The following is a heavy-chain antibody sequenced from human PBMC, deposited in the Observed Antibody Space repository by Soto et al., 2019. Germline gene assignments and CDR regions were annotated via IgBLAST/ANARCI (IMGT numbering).Heavy chain of an antibody. CDR3: AKSLYCTNGVCSNWFDP. CDR2: IYHSGST. CDR1: GYSISSGYY. D-gene: IGHD2-8*01. J-gene: IGHJ5*02. V-gene: IGHV4-38-2*01. Sequence: PSETLSLTCAVSGYSISSGYYWGWIRQPPGKGLEWIGSIYHSGSTYYNPSLKSRVTISVDTSKNQSSLKLSSVTAADTAVYYCAKSLYCTNGVCSNWFDPWGQGTLVTVSS.